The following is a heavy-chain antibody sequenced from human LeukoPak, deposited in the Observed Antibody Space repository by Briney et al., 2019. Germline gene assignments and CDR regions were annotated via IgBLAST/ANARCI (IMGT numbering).Heavy chain of an antibody. J-gene: IGHJ6*02. CDR2: ISGSCGST. CDR3: ANQHGDYVRYYYGMDV. Sequence: GGSLRLSCAASGFTFSSYAMSWVRQAPGKGLEWVSAISGSCGSTYYADSVKGRFTISRDNSKNTLYLQMSSLRAEDTAVYYCANQHGDYVRYYYGMDVWGQGTTVTVSS. D-gene: IGHD4-17*01. V-gene: IGHV3-23*01. CDR1: GFTFSSYA.